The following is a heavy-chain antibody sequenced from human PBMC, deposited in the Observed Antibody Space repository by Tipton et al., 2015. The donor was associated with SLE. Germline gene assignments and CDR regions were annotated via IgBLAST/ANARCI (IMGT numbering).Heavy chain of an antibody. J-gene: IGHJ4*02. CDR3: ATVEFADDY. Sequence: TLSLTCTVSGGSIRSGDYYWSWIRQSAGKGLEWIGRIHASGSTNYNPSLKSRVTTSIDTSESQFSLKLRSVTAADTGIYYCATVEFADDYWGQGTLVTVSS. CDR1: GGSIRSGDYY. CDR2: IHASGST. D-gene: IGHD1-1*01. V-gene: IGHV4-61*02.